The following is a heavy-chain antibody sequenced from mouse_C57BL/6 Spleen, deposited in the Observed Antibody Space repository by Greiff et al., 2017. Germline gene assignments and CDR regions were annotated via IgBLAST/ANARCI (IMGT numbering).Heavy chain of an antibody. CDR3: AREDGSSSFYAMDY. V-gene: IGHV1-72*01. D-gene: IGHD1-1*01. CDR2: IDPNSGGT. CDR1: GYTFTSYW. Sequence: VQLQQPGAELVKPGASVKLSCKASGYTFTSYWMHWVKQRPGRGLEWIGRIDPNSGGTKYNEKFKSKAPLTVDKPSSTAYMQLSSLTSEDSAVYYCAREDGSSSFYAMDYWGQGTSVTVAS. J-gene: IGHJ4*01.